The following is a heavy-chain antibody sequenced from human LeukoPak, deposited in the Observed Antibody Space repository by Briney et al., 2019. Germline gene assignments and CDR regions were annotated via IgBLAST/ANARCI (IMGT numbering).Heavy chain of an antibody. CDR3: ARSQDSSGYYDYFDY. V-gene: IGHV4-59*01. D-gene: IGHD3-22*01. CDR2: IYYSGST. Sequence: SETLSLTCTVSGGSISSYYWSWIRQHPGKGLEWIGYIYYSGSTNYNPSLKSRVTISVDTSKNQFSLKLSSVTAADTAVYYCARSQDSSGYYDYFDYWGQGTLVTVSS. CDR1: GGSISSYY. J-gene: IGHJ4*02.